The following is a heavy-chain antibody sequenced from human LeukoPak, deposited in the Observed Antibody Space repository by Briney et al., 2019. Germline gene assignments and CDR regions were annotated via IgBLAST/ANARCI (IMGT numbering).Heavy chain of an antibody. CDR1: GYTFTSYG. V-gene: IGHV1-18*01. CDR2: ISAYNGNT. D-gene: IGHD6-13*01. Sequence: ASVKVSCKASGYTFTSYGISWVRQAPGQGLEWIGWISAYNGNTNYAQKLQGRVTMTTDTSTSTAYMELRSLRSDDTAVYYCARGGYTSSWEPPGGYWGQGTLVTVSS. J-gene: IGHJ4*02. CDR3: ARGGYTSSWEPPGGY.